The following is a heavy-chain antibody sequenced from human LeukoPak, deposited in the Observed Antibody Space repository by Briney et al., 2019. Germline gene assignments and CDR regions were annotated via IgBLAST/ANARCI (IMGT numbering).Heavy chain of an antibody. D-gene: IGHD6-19*01. CDR1: GFTFSSYA. Sequence: GGSLRLSCAASGFTFSSYAMSWVRQAPGKGLEWVSLISGSGGNTYYADSVKGRFTISRDNSKNTLYLQMNSLRAEDTAVYYCAKPQAVAGSLNYWGQGTLVTVSS. V-gene: IGHV3-23*01. CDR2: ISGSGGNT. CDR3: AKPQAVAGSLNY. J-gene: IGHJ4*02.